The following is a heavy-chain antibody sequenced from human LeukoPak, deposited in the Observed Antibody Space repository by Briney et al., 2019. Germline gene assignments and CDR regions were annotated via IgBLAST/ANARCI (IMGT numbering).Heavy chain of an antibody. CDR3: ARETTYYYDSSGDY. D-gene: IGHD3-22*01. CDR2: ISAYNGNT. J-gene: IGHJ4*02. V-gene: IGHV1-18*04. Sequence: ASVKVSCKASGYTFTGYYMHWVRQAPGQGLEWMGWISAYNGNTNYAQKLQGRVTMTTDTSTSTAYMELRSLRSDDTAVYYCARETTYYYDSSGDYWGQGTLVTVSS. CDR1: GYTFTGYY.